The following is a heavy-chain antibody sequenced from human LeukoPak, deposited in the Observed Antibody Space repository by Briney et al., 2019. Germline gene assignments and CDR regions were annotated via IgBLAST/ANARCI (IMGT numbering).Heavy chain of an antibody. CDR2: IYYSGST. J-gene: IGHJ3*02. CDR1: GGSISSYY. V-gene: IGHV4-59*01. Sequence: SETLSLTCTVSGGSISSYYWSWIRQPPGKGLEWIGYIYYSGSTNYNPSLKSRVTISVDTSRNQFSLKLSSVTAADTAVYYCAREGDRYYDSSGYHDAFDIWGQGTMVTVSS. D-gene: IGHD3-22*01. CDR3: AREGDRYYDSSGYHDAFDI.